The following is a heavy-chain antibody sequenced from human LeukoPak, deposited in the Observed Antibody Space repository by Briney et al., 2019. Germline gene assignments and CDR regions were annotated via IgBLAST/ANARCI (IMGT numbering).Heavy chain of an antibody. J-gene: IGHJ4*02. Sequence: PGGSLRLSCSASGFTFSIYWMHWVRQPPGKGLVWVSRINRDGTITHYAGSVKGRFTISRDNAKNTMYLQMNSLTAEDTAVYFCARDFDSTSNLWGQGTLVTVSS. D-gene: IGHD2/OR15-2a*01. CDR2: INRDGTIT. CDR1: GFTFSIYW. CDR3: ARDFDSTSNL. V-gene: IGHV3-74*01.